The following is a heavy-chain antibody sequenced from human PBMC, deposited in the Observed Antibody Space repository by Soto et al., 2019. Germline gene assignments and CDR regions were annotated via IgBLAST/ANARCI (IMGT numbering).Heavy chain of an antibody. J-gene: IGHJ3*02. V-gene: IGHV1-69*08. CDR3: ERDRDLVVQRVISAFDI. Sequence: QVQLVQSGAEVKKPGSSVKVSCKDSGGTFSSYTISWVRQAPGQGIEWMGRIIPVLGIANYAQKFQGRVTSTADKSTSTAYMELSSVRAEDTAVYYCERDRDLVVQRVISAFDIWGQGTMVTVSS. D-gene: IGHD3-10*01. CDR1: GGTFSSYT. CDR2: IIPVLGIA.